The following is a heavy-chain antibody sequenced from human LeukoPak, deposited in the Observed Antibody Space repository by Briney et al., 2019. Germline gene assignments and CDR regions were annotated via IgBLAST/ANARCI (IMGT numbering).Heavy chain of an antibody. Sequence: SETLSLTCTVSGGSISSYYWSWIRQPPGKGLEWIGYIYCSGRTNYNPSLKSRVTISVDTSKNQFSLKLSSVTAADTAVYYCARLLTGSRTKKNYYYYGMDVWGQGTTVTVSS. CDR1: GGSISSYY. CDR3: ARLLTGSRTKKNYYYYGMDV. V-gene: IGHV4-59*08. D-gene: IGHD3-9*01. J-gene: IGHJ6*02. CDR2: IYCSGRT.